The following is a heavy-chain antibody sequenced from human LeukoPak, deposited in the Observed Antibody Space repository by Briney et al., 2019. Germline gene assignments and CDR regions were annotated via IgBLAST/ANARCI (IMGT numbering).Heavy chain of an antibody. CDR1: GFTFSNYG. J-gene: IGHJ4*02. CDR3: ARGPSGYHNT. V-gene: IGHV3-23*01. Sequence: GGTLRLSCAASGFTFSNYGLSWVRQAPGKGLEWVSGITGSGGSTYYADSVKGWFTISRDNSKNTLYLQMNSLRAEDTAVYYCARGPSGYHNTGGQGTLVTVSS. D-gene: IGHD5-12*01. CDR2: ITGSGGST.